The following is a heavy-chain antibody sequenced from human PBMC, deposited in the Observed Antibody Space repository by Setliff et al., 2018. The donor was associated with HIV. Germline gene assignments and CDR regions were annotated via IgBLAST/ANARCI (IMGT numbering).Heavy chain of an antibody. J-gene: IGHJ5*02. V-gene: IGHV4-39*01. Sequence: SETLSLTCTVSGGSISSTNHYWGWIRQPPGKGLEWIGNIYYFGITNYNPSLKSRVTISVDTSKDQFSLKLTSVTAPDTATYYCARATSPRPMVRGGWFDPWGQGTLVTVSS. CDR3: ARATSPRPMVRGGWFDP. D-gene: IGHD3-16*01. CDR1: GGSISSTNHY. CDR2: IYYFGIT.